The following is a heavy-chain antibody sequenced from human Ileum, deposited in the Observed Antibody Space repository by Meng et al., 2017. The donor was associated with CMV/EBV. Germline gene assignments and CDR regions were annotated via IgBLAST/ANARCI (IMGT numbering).Heavy chain of an antibody. J-gene: IGHJ4*02. CDR1: GFTFDDYA. CDR2: ISWNSGSI. Sequence: SLKISCAASGFTFDDYAMHWVRQAPGKGLEWVSGISWNSGSIGYADSVKGRFTISRDNAKNSLYLQMNSLRAEDTALYYCAKDARTEQWLLFDYWGQGTLVTGYS. CDR3: AKDARTEQWLLFDY. V-gene: IGHV3-9*01. D-gene: IGHD6-19*01.